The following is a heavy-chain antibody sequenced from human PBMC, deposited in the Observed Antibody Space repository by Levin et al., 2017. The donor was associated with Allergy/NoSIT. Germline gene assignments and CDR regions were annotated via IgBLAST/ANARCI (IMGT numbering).Heavy chain of an antibody. D-gene: IGHD2/OR15-2a*01. CDR2: ISYDGTKQ. CDR3: TRELPTTFPWGGAFDI. V-gene: IGHV3-30*04. CDR1: GFTFSRSP. J-gene: IGHJ3*02. Sequence: LSLTCATSGFTFSRSPMDWVRQAPGKGLEWVAVISYDGTKQYYADSVKGRFTISRDNSKNTLYLQMNSLRAEDTAVYYCTRELPTTFPWGGAFDIWGHGTLVRVFS.